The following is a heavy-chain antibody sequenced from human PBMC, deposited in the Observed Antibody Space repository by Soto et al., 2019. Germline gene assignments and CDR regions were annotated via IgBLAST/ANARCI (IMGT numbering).Heavy chain of an antibody. J-gene: IGHJ3*02. V-gene: IGHV3-72*01. CDR3: AKIGSYEGLGFDI. CDR1: GFTFSDHY. Sequence: GGSLRLSCAASGFTFSDHYMDWVRQAPGKGLEWVGRTRNKANSYTTEYAASVKGRFTISRDDSKNSLYLQMNSLKTEDTAVYYCAKIGSYEGLGFDIWGQGTMVTVSS. D-gene: IGHD1-26*01. CDR2: TRNKANSYTT.